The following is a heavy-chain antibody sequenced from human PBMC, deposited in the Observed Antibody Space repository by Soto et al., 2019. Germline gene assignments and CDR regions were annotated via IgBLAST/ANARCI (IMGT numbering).Heavy chain of an antibody. CDR2: IDGPASTT. CDR3: ARGGAMGVDY. D-gene: IGHD1-26*01. Sequence: PWWSLRLSCTASVFAFNDRWIHWVRQAPGKGLVWVSRIDGPASTTNYADSVKGRFTTSRDNAKNIAFLHMNSLTDEDTAVYYCARGGAMGVDYWGQGTLVTVS. CDR1: VFAFNDRW. J-gene: IGHJ4*02. V-gene: IGHV3-74*01.